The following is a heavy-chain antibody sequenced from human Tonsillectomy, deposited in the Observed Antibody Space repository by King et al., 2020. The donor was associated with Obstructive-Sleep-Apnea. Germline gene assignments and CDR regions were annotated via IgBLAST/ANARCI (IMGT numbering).Heavy chain of an antibody. J-gene: IGHJ4*02. CDR3: ARDSSSFPFDY. CDR1: GGSISSYY. V-gene: IGHV4-59*01. CDR2: IYYSGST. Sequence: QLQESGPGLVKPSETLSLTCTVSGGSISSYYWSWIRQPPGKGLEWIGYIYYSGSTNYTPSLKSRVTISVDTSKNQFSLKLSSVTAADTAVYYCARDSSSFPFDYWGQGTLVTVSS. D-gene: IGHD6-13*01.